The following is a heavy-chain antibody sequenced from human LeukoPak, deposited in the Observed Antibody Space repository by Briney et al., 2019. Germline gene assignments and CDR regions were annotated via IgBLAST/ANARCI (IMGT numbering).Heavy chain of an antibody. CDR2: INHSGST. CDR1: GGSFSSFY. V-gene: IGHV4-34*01. CDR3: ARGLWYSSSYAEY. Sequence: SETLSLTCAVYGGSFSSFYWSWIRQPPGKGLEWIGEINHSGSTNYNPSLKSRVTISVDTSKNQFSLKLSSVTAADTAVYYCARGLWYSSSYAEYWGQGTLVTVSS. J-gene: IGHJ4*02. D-gene: IGHD6-13*01.